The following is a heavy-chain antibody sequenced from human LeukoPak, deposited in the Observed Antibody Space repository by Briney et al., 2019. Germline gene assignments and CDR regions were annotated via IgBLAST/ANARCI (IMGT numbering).Heavy chain of an antibody. D-gene: IGHD3-22*01. CDR2: IHDSGRI. CDR1: GGSFKGFY. J-gene: IGHJ5*02. V-gene: IGHV4-34*01. CDR3: ARGSYYDSQRYDLGYFAP. Sequence: PSETLSLTCAVYGGSFKGFYWTWIRQPPGKGPEWIGEIHDSGRISYNASLKSRLTISIDTSKKQFSLNLSSVTAADTAVYYCARGSYYDSQRYDLGYFAPWGQGTLVTVSS.